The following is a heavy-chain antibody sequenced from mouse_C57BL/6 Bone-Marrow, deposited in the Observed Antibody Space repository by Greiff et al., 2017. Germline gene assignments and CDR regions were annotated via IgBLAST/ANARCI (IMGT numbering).Heavy chain of an antibody. CDR2: IYPRSGNT. CDR3: ARYRYSNYDVPYAMDY. V-gene: IGHV1-81*01. CDR1: GYTFTSYG. Sequence: QVQLQQSGAELARPGASVKLSCKASGYTFTSYGISWVKQRTGQGLEWIGEIYPRSGNTYYNEKFKGKATLTADKSSSTAYMELRSLTSEDSAVYFCARYRYSNYDVPYAMDYWGQGTSVTVSS. D-gene: IGHD2-5*01. J-gene: IGHJ4*01.